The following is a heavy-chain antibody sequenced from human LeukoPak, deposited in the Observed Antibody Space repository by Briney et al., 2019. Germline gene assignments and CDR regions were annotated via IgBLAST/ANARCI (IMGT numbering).Heavy chain of an antibody. CDR2: IYYSGST. D-gene: IGHD3-22*01. Sequence: PSETLSLTCTVSGGSISSSSYYWGWIRQPPGKGLEWIGYIYYSGSTNYNPSLKSRVTISVDTSKNQFSLKLSSVTAADTAVYYCARVRYYYDSSTGSRRHYYYYMDVWGKGTTVTISS. CDR1: GGSISSSSYY. J-gene: IGHJ6*03. CDR3: ARVRYYYDSSTGSRRHYYYYMDV. V-gene: IGHV4-61*05.